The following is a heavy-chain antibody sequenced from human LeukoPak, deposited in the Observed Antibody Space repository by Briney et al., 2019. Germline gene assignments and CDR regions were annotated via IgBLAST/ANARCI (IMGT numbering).Heavy chain of an antibody. CDR3: GRRTSWFGEFPLGY. CDR1: GFTFTNYW. V-gene: IGHV3-74*01. Sequence: QSGGSLRLSCAASGFTFTNYWMHWVRQAPGKGLVWVSRINSDGSSTSYADSVKGRFTISRDNAKNTLYLQMNILRAEDTAVYYCGRRTSWFGEFPLGYWGQGTLVTVSS. D-gene: IGHD3-10*01. CDR2: INSDGSST. J-gene: IGHJ4*02.